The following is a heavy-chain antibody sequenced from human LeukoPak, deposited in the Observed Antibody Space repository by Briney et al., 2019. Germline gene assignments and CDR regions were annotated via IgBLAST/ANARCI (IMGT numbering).Heavy chain of an antibody. CDR2: IIPVLGSP. CDR1: GYTFTSYA. Sequence: SVKVSCKASGYTFTSYAMNWVRQAPGQGLEWMGGIIPVLGSPNYAQKFQGRVTITADTSTSTAYMELSSLRSEDTAIYYCARRGDMYNVFPYWGQGTLVTVSA. D-gene: IGHD3-10*02. J-gene: IGHJ4*01. V-gene: IGHV1-69*06. CDR3: ARRGDMYNVFPY.